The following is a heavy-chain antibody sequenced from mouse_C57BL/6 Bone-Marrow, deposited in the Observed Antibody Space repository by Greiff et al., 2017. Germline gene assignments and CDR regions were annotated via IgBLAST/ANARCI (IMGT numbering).Heavy chain of an antibody. V-gene: IGHV1-78*01. CDR3: ATVYWYVDD. CDR2: IYPRDGST. J-gene: IGHJ1*03. CDR1: VYTFTDHT. Sequence: QVPLQQSDAELVNPGASVKISCQVSVYTFTDHTIHWMNQRPQQGLEWLGYIYPRDGSTKYNVKFKGKATLTADKSSSTAYMQLNSLTSEDSAVYLYATVYWYVDDWGTGTTVNVSS.